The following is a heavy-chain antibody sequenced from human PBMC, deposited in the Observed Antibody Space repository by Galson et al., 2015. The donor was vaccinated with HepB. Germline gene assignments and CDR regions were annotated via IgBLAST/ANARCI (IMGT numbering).Heavy chain of an antibody. V-gene: IGHV6-1*01. CDR1: GDSVSSNRAA. Sequence: CAISGDSVSSNRAAWNWIRQSPSRGLEWLGRTLYRSKWSFDYAPSVASRIIINPDTSKNQVSLQLNPVTPEDTAVYYCAGVGPGRDGYNYGALDIWAQGTMVTVSS. CDR2: TLYRSKWSF. CDR3: AGVGPGRDGYNYGALDI. J-gene: IGHJ3*02. D-gene: IGHD5-24*01.